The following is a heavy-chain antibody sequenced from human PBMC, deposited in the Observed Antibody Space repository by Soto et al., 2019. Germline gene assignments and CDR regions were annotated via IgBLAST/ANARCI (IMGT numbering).Heavy chain of an antibody. J-gene: IGHJ6*02. CDR2: IRSTAPGGTT. V-gene: IGHV3-49*03. CDR3: TNVVVGAATPNYYHGMDV. CDR1: GLTFVDYA. Sequence: HPGGSLSLSYTASGLTFVDYAMSWFRQAPGKGVEWVGFIRSTAPGGTTDYAASVKGRFTISRDDSKSLAYLQMNSLKTEATAVYYCTNVVVGAATPNYYHGMDVWGQGTTVTVSS. D-gene: IGHD2-15*01.